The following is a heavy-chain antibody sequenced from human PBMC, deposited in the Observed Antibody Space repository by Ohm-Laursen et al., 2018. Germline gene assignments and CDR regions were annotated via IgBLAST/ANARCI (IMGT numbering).Heavy chain of an antibody. CDR2: IYHRGST. D-gene: IGHD3-22*01. J-gene: IGHJ4*02. Sequence: SDTLSLTCTVSGYSIRSDYYWGWIRQPPGKGLEWIGSIYHRGSTYYNPSLKSRVTISVDTSKNQFSLKLSSVTAADTAVYYCARDFDTSGYYHDYWGQGTLVTVSS. V-gene: IGHV4-38-2*02. CDR3: ARDFDTSGYYHDY. CDR1: GYSIRSDYY.